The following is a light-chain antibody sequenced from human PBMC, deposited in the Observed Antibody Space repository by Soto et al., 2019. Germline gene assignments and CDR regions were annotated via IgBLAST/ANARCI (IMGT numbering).Light chain of an antibody. CDR2: EVS. CDR1: SSDVGYYNR. Sequence: QPVLTQPPSVSGSPGQSVTISCAGTSSDVGYYNRVSWYQQPPGTAPKLMVFEVSNRPSGVPDRFSGSKSGNTASLTISGLQAEDEADYYCSSYTTSSTVVFGGGTKLTVL. J-gene: IGLJ2*01. V-gene: IGLV2-18*02. CDR3: SSYTTSSTVV.